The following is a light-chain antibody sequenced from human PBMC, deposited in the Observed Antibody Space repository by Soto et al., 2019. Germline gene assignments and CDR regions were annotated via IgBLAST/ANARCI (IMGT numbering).Light chain of an antibody. V-gene: IGKV3-20*01. Sequence: EIVLTQSPGTLSFSPGERATLSCRASQSVSSGYLAWYQQRPGQAPRLLIYGASTRATGIPDRFSGSGSGTDFTLTISRLEPEDFAVYYCQQYGTSPWTFGQGTKVDI. J-gene: IGKJ1*01. CDR3: QQYGTSPWT. CDR1: QSVSSGY. CDR2: GAS.